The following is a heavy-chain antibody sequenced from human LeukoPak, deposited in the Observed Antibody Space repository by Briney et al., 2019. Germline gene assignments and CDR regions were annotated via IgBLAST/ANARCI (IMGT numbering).Heavy chain of an antibody. J-gene: IGHJ6*03. D-gene: IGHD5-12*01. Sequence: ASVKVSCKASGYTFSGFYIHWVRQAPGQGLEWMGWINPNSGVTNYAQKLQGRVTITRDTSIDTAYMQLSRLRSDDTAVYYCAKDRYGDYEALFHYYIDAWGRGTTVTVSS. V-gene: IGHV1-2*02. CDR1: GYTFSGFY. CDR2: INPNSGVT. CDR3: AKDRYGDYEALFHYYIDA.